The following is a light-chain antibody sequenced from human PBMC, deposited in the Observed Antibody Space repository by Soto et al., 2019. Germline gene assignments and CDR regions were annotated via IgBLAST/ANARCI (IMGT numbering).Light chain of an antibody. J-gene: IGLJ2*01. Sequence: QSVLTQPPSVSAAPGQKVTISCSGSKSNIGNNYVSWYQQLPGTAPKLLIYDNSKRATGIPDRFSGSKSGTSATLGITGLQTGDEADYYCGAWDDSLSAVFGGGTKLTVL. CDR2: DNS. CDR3: GAWDDSLSAV. CDR1: KSNIGNNY. V-gene: IGLV1-51*01.